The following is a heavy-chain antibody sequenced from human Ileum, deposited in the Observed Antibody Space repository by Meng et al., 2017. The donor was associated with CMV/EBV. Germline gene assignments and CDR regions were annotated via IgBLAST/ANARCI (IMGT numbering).Heavy chain of an antibody. CDR3: ATGGGDFDH. CDR1: GGSISLWS. CDR2: ISLSTDGNI. V-gene: IGHV4-4*07. D-gene: IGHD3-10*01. Sequence: VRVQQSVLGLVTPSAPVVLHCTVSGGSISLWSWSWIRQSAGKKLEWIGRISLSTDGNINYNPSLKSRVTMSADMSKNQLSLKLTSMSAADTAVYYCATGGGDFDHWGQGILVTVSS. J-gene: IGHJ4*02.